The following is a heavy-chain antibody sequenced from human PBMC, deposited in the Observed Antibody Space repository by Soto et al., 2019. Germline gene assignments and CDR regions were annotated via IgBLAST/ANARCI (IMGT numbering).Heavy chain of an antibody. CDR2: IYYSGST. CDR3: ARGPYTVTTGRYYYSGMDV. D-gene: IGHD4-17*01. J-gene: IGHJ6*02. V-gene: IGHV4-59*01. Sequence: SETLSLTCTVSGGSISSYYWSWIRQPPGKGPEWIGYIYYSGSTNYNPSLKSRVTISVDTSKNQFSLKLSSVTAADTAVYYCARGPYTVTTGRYYYSGMDVWGQGTTVTVSS. CDR1: GGSISSYY.